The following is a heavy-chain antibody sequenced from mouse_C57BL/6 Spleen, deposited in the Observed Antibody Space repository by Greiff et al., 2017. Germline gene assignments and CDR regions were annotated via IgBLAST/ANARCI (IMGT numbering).Heavy chain of an antibody. J-gene: IGHJ1*03. CDR1: GYSITSDY. D-gene: IGHD1-1*01. CDR3: ARGYYGISYEWYFDV. Sequence: EVKLMESGPGLAKPSQTLSLTCSVTGYSITSDYWHWIRKFPGNKLEYMGSISYSGSTYYTPSLKSRISITRDTSKNQYYLQLNSVTTEETATYYCARGYYGISYEWYFDVWGTGTTGTVSS. V-gene: IGHV3-8*01. CDR2: ISYSGST.